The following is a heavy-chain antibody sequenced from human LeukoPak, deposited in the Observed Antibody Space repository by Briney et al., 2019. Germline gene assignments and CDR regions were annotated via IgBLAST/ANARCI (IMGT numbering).Heavy chain of an antibody. Sequence: GGSLRLSCAASGFTFSSYSMNWVRQAPGKGLEWVSSISRSSSYIYYADSVKGRFTISRDNAKNSLYLQMNSLRAEDTAVYYCARDEYSYDLTVYDAFDIWGQGTMVTVSS. CDR1: GFTFSSYS. CDR2: ISRSSSYI. D-gene: IGHD5-18*01. J-gene: IGHJ3*02. V-gene: IGHV3-21*01. CDR3: ARDEYSYDLTVYDAFDI.